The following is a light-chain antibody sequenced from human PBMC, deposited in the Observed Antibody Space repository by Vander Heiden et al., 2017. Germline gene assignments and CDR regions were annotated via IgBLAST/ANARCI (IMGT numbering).Light chain of an antibody. CDR1: RGISSY. J-gene: IGKJ5*01. Sequence: AFRMTQLPPSFSASAGDRVTSTCRGGRGISSYLAWYQQKPGKAPKPLSYDASHLQRGVPSRFSGSGCGTDVTLTISCLQSEDFAPYYCQQHDSDPRLSFGQWTLL. CDR2: DAS. V-gene: IGKV1-8*01. CDR3: QQHDSDPRLS.